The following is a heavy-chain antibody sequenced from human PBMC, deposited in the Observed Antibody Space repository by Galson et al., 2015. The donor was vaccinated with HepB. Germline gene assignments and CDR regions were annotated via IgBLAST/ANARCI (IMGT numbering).Heavy chain of an antibody. CDR3: ARGGWAVAITEYYFDY. CDR1: GFTFSSYG. J-gene: IGHJ4*02. CDR2: IWYDGSNK. V-gene: IGHV3-33*01. D-gene: IGHD6-19*01. Sequence: SLRLSCGASGFTFSSYGMHWVRQAPGKGLEWVAVIWYDGSNKYYADSVKGRFTISRDNSKNTLYLQMNSLRAEDTAVYYCARGGWAVAITEYYFDYWGQGTLVTVSS.